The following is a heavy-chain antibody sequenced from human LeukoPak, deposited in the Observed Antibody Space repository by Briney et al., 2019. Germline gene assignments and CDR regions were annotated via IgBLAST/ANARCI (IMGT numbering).Heavy chain of an antibody. CDR2: IKEDGREK. Sequence: GGSLRLSCAASGFTFSSYGMHWVRQAPGKGLEWVANIKEDGREKYYVDSVKGRFTVSRDNAKNSLYLQMNSLRAEDTAVYYCARDHYFAEDYWGQGTLVTVSS. D-gene: IGHD3-9*01. CDR1: GFTFSSYG. CDR3: ARDHYFAEDY. V-gene: IGHV3-7*03. J-gene: IGHJ4*02.